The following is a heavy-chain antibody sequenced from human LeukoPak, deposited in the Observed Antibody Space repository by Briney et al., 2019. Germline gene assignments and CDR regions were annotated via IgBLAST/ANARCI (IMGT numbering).Heavy chain of an antibody. Sequence: PGGSLRLSCAASGFTFSSYYMNGVRQAPGKGLERVSSISRSTNYTYYIDSVKGRFTISRDNAKNSLYLQMNSLTAEDTAVYYCTRVTYADGGYFDYWGQGTLVTVSS. V-gene: IGHV3-21*01. CDR1: GFTFSSYY. J-gene: IGHJ4*02. CDR3: TRVTYADGGYFDY. D-gene: IGHD2-15*01. CDR2: ISRSTNYT.